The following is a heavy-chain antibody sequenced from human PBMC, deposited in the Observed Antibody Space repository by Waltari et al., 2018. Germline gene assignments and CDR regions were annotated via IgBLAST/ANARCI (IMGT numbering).Heavy chain of an antibody. CDR1: GDSLNSANYY. D-gene: IGHD4-17*01. Sequence: QVHLQESGPGLVKPSQTLSLNCTVSGDSLNSANYYWSWIRQLPEKGLAWIGYLSHSGTAYYNPSLKDLVTMSIDPSKNQCSLRLSSVTAADTAVYCCARGHDYYFDYWGQGILVAVSS. J-gene: IGHJ4*02. CDR2: LSHSGTA. V-gene: IGHV4-31*01. CDR3: ARGHDYYFDY.